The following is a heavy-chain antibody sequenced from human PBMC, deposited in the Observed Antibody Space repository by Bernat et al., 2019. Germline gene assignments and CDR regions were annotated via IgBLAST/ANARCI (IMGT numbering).Heavy chain of an antibody. J-gene: IGHJ4*02. D-gene: IGHD2-15*01. CDR3: ARAVRCSGGSCYYVFDY. CDR2: INSDGSST. V-gene: IGHV3-74*01. Sequence: EVQLVESGGGLVQPGGSLRLSCAASGFTFSIYWMHWVRQAPGKVLVWVSRINSDGSSTSYADSVKGRFTISRDNAKNTLYLQMNSLRAEDTAVYYCARAVRCSGGSCYYVFDYWGQGTLVTVSS. CDR1: GFTFSIYW.